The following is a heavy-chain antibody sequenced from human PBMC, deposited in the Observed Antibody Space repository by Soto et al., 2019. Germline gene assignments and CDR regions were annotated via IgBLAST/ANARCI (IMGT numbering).Heavy chain of an antibody. CDR2: TSSDGSNK. Sequence: HPGGSLSLPCAASGFTFSSYPMHWVCQAPGKGLEWVAVTSSDGSNKCYADSVKGRFTSCRDNSKNALDLQMNSLRAEDTAVSYGATEESGYCPDYWGQGTLVTVSS. CDR1: GFTFSSYP. J-gene: IGHJ4*02. D-gene: IGHD3-22*01. CDR3: ATEESGYCPDY. V-gene: IGHV3-30-3*01.